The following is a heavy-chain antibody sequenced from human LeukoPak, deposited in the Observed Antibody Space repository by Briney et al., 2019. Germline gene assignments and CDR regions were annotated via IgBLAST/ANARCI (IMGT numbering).Heavy chain of an antibody. CDR2: IQYDGSKK. CDR1: GFTFSSYW. J-gene: IGHJ4*02. CDR3: AKDIGSYYDY. D-gene: IGHD3-10*01. Sequence: GGSLRLSCAASGFTFSSYWMNWVRQAPGKGLEWVTFIQYDGSKKYYADSVKGRFTISRDNSKNTLYLEMNSLRAEDTAVYYCAKDIGSYYDYWGQGILVTVSS. V-gene: IGHV3-30*02.